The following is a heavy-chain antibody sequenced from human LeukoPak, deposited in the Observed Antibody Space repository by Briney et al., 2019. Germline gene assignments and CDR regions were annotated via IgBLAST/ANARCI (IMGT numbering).Heavy chain of an antibody. J-gene: IGHJ4*02. CDR3: ARDVLLWFGEFSN. Sequence: SQTLSLTCAVSGGSISSGGYSWSWIRQPPGKGLEWIGYIYHSGSTYYNPSLKSRVTISVDTSKNQFSLKLSSVTAADTAVYYCARDVLLWFGEFSNWGQGTLVTVSS. V-gene: IGHV4-30-2*01. CDR2: IYHSGST. D-gene: IGHD3-10*01. CDR1: GGSISSGGYS.